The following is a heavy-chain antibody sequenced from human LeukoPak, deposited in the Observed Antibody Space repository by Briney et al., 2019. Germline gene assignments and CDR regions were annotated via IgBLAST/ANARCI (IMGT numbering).Heavy chain of an antibody. V-gene: IGHV4-59*08. D-gene: IGHD1-26*01. CDR1: GGFISSYY. CDR2: IYYSGST. Sequence: SETLSLTCTVSGGFISSYYWSWIRQPPGKGLEWIGYIYYSGSTNYNPSLKSRVTISLDTSKNQFSLKLSSVTAADTAVFYCARQKVGATGYFDYWSQGTLVTVSS. CDR3: ARQKVGATGYFDY. J-gene: IGHJ4*02.